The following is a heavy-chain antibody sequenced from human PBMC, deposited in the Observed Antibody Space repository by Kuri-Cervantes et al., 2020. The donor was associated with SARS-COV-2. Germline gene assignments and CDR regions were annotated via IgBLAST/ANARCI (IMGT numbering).Heavy chain of an antibody. D-gene: IGHD3-9*01. J-gene: IGHJ3*02. V-gene: IGHV1-2*02. Sequence: ASVKVSCKASGYTFTDYYMYWVRQAPGQGLEWMGWINPNTGDTNYAQRFQARVTMARDTSISTAYMELTRLKSDDTAVYYCARVDWATPRGPFDMWGQGTLVTVSS. CDR1: GYTFTDYY. CDR2: INPNTGDT. CDR3: ARVDWATPRGPFDM.